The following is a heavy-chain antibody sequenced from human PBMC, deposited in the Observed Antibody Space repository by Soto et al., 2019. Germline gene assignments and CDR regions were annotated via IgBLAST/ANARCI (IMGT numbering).Heavy chain of an antibody. CDR2: ISSSSSTI. Sequence: PGGSLRLSCAASGFTFSSYSMNWVRQAPGKGLEWVSYISSSSSTIYYADSVKGRFTISRDNAKNSLYLQMNSLRDEDTAVYYCASIAVAGTLAFDYWGQGTLVTVSS. D-gene: IGHD6-19*01. CDR3: ASIAVAGTLAFDY. J-gene: IGHJ4*02. V-gene: IGHV3-48*02. CDR1: GFTFSSYS.